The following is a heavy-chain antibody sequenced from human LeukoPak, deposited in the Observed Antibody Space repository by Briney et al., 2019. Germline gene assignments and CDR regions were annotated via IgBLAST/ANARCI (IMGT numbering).Heavy chain of an antibody. CDR2: IYYTGTT. Sequence: SQTLSLPFTVSGGSISSDDFYWNWVRPPPGKGLESIGSIYYTGTTQYNPSLKSRITISLDMFKNQFSLKLSSVTAADTAVYYCARDPRRERGTSNVFDIWGQGTMVTVSS. V-gene: IGHV4-30-4*08. CDR3: ARDPRRERGTSNVFDI. CDR1: GGSISSDDFY. J-gene: IGHJ3*02. D-gene: IGHD1-14*01.